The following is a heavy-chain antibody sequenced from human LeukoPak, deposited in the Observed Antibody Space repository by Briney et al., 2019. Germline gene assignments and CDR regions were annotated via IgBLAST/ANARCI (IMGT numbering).Heavy chain of an antibody. V-gene: IGHV3-74*01. Sequence: GGSLRLSCVVSGFTVNSFWMHWVRQGPGRGLVWVSHINSDGSTTGYADSVKGRYTISRDTAKNTLYLEMNNVRAEDTAVYYCARGYNYRFEYWGQGVLVIVSS. CDR1: GFTVNSFW. CDR2: INSDGSTT. CDR3: ARGYNYRFEY. J-gene: IGHJ4*02. D-gene: IGHD3-16*01.